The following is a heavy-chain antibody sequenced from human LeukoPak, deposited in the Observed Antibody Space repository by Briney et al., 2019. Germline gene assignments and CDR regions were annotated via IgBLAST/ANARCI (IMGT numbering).Heavy chain of an antibody. CDR3: AKDPSDRYVWYFDY. CDR2: ITGSGGST. J-gene: IGHJ4*02. D-gene: IGHD5-24*01. V-gene: IGHV3-23*01. Sequence: SGGSLRLSCAASGFTFSSYAMSWVRQAPGKGLEWVSAITGSGGSTYYADSVKGRFTISRDNSGDTLYLQMNSLRAEDTAVYYCAKDPSDRYVWYFDYWGQGTLVTVSS. CDR1: GFTFSSYA.